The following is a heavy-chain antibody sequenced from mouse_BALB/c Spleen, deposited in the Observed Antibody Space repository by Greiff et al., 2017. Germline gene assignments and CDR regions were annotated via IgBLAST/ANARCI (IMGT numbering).Heavy chain of an antibody. D-gene: IGHD1-1*01. CDR2: ISSGGST. CDR3: AREVPIYYYGSRVPEPGYFDV. CDR1: GFTFSSYA. J-gene: IGHJ1*01. V-gene: IGHV5-6-5*01. Sequence: EVKLMESGGGLVKPGGSLKLSCAASGFTFSSYAMSWVRQTPEKRLEWVASISSGGSTYYPDSVKGRFTISRDNARNILYLQMSSLRSEDTAMYYYAREVPIYYYGSRVPEPGYFDVWGAGTTVTVSS.